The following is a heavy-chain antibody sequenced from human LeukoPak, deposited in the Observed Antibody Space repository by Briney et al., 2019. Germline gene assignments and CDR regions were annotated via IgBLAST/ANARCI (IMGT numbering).Heavy chain of an antibody. D-gene: IGHD2-15*01. CDR2: IYPADSDI. CDR1: GYSITNYW. CDR3: ARQEYCSGGSCYTWFDP. Sequence: GESLKISCKGSGYSITNYWIGWVRQMPGKGLEWMGIIYPADSDIRYSPSFQGQVTISADKSISTAYLQWSSLKASDTAMYYFARQEYCSGGSCYTWFDPWGQGTLVTVSS. J-gene: IGHJ5*02. V-gene: IGHV5-51*01.